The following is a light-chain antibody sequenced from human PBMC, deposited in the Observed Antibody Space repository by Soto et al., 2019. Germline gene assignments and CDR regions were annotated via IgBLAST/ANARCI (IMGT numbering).Light chain of an antibody. CDR2: GAS. CDR3: QQYNSYPRT. Sequence: ETVMTQSPATLSVSPGERATLSCRASQSVNSNLAWYQQKLGQAPRVLIFGASTRATGIPARFSGSGSGTEFTLTISSLQPDDFATYYCQQYNSYPRTFGQGTKV. J-gene: IGKJ1*01. CDR1: QSVNSN. V-gene: IGKV3-15*01.